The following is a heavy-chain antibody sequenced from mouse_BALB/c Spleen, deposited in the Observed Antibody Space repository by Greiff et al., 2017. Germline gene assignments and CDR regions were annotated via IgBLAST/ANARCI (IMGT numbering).Heavy chain of an antibody. CDR2: ISSGGSYT. CDR1: GFTFSSYS. CDR3: ARRGYDYDGYAMDY. J-gene: IGHJ4*01. V-gene: IGHV5-9-3*01. D-gene: IGHD2-4*01. Sequence: EVHLVESGGGLVKPGGSLKLSCAASGFTFSSYSMSWVRQTPEKRLEWVATISSGGSYTYYPDSVKGRFTISRDNAKNTLYLQMSSLRSEDTAMYYCARRGYDYDGYAMDYWGQGTSVTVSS.